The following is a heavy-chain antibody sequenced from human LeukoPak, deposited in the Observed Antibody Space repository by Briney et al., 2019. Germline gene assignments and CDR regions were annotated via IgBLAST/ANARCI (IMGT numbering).Heavy chain of an antibody. J-gene: IGHJ6*02. V-gene: IGHV4-31*03. CDR2: IYYSGST. Sequence: SETLSLTCTVSGGSISSGGYYWNWIRQHPGKGLEWIGYIYYSGSTYYNPSLKSRVTISVDTSKNQFSLRLSSVTAADTAVYYCARDYYGSGSPKTNYGMDVWGQGTTVTVSS. D-gene: IGHD3-10*01. CDR3: ARDYYGSGSPKTNYGMDV. CDR1: GGSISSGGYY.